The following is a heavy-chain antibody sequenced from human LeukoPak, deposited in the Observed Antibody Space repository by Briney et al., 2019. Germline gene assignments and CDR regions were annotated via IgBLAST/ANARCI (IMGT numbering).Heavy chain of an antibody. Sequence: GASVKVSCKASGYTFTSYGISWVRQAPGQGLEWMGWISAYNGNTNYAQKLQGRVTMTTDTSTSTAYMELRSLRSDDTAVYYCARETRFLEWFRTQDAFDIWGQGTMVTVSS. CDR1: GYTFTSYG. D-gene: IGHD3-3*01. J-gene: IGHJ3*02. V-gene: IGHV1-18*04. CDR2: ISAYNGNT. CDR3: ARETRFLEWFRTQDAFDI.